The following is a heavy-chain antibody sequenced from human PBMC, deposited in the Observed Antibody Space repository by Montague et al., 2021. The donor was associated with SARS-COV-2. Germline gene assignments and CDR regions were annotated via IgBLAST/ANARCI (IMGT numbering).Heavy chain of an antibody. J-gene: IGHJ4*02. V-gene: IGHV4-61*02. CDR1: GGSIRSGSYY. CDR2: LYTSGST. D-gene: IGHD6-25*01. Sequence: TLSLTCTVSGGSIRSGSYYWSWIRQPAGKGLEWIGRLYTSGSTNYNPSLKSRVTISVDTSKNQFSLKLSSVTAADTAVYYCARLLRCGLIATEYYFDYWGQGTLVAVSS. CDR3: ARLLRCGLIATEYYFDY.